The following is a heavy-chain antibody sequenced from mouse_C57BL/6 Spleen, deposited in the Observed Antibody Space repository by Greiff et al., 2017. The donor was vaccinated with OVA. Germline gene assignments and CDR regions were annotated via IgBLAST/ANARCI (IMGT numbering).Heavy chain of an antibody. CDR2: IDPETGGT. J-gene: IGHJ2*01. CDR1: GYTFTDYE. CDR3: TRRGVGASFDY. V-gene: IGHV1-15*01. Sequence: QVQLKESGAELVRPGASVTLSCKASGYTFTDYEMHWVKQTPVHGLEWIGAIDPETGGTAYNQKFKGKAILTADKSSSTAYMELRSLTSEDSAVYYCTRRGVGASFDYWGQGTTLTVSS. D-gene: IGHD6-1*01.